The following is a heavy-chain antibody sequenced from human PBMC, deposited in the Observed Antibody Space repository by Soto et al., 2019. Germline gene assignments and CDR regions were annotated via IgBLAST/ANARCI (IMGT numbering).Heavy chain of an antibody. CDR1: GGSISSGGYS. Sequence: QLQLQESGSGLVKPSQTLSLTCAVSGGSISSGGYSWSWIRQPPGKGLEWIGYIYHSGSTYYNPSLKSRVTLSVDRSKNQFSLKLSSVTAADTAVYYCARVRGSGSPDNWFDPWGQGTLVTLSS. V-gene: IGHV4-30-2*01. CDR2: IYHSGST. J-gene: IGHJ5*02. CDR3: ARVRGSGSPDNWFDP. D-gene: IGHD3-10*01.